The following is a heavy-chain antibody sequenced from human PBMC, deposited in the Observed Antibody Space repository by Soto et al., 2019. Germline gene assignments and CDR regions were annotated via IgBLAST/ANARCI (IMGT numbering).Heavy chain of an antibody. J-gene: IGHJ4*02. D-gene: IGHD2-15*01. CDR1: GGSISSSSYF. CDR3: ARTKGGYCSGGTCPHDY. Sequence: KPSETLSLTCTVSGGSISSSSYFWGWIRQPPGKGLEWIGSLYFSGSTYYNPSLKSRVTISVDTSKIHFSLSLSSVTAADTAVYYCARTKGGYCSGGTCPHDYWGQGTLVTVSS. V-gene: IGHV4-39*02. CDR2: LYFSGST.